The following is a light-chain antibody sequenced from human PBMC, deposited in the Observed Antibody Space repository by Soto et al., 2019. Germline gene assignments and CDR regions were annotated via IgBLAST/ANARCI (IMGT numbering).Light chain of an antibody. CDR2: GAS. V-gene: IGKV3-15*01. CDR1: QRVSSN. J-gene: IGKJ5*01. Sequence: EIVMTQSPANLSVSPGERATLSCRASQRVSSNLAWYQQKPGQAPRLLIYGASTRASGTPARFSGSGSGKMFPLPISSLPSEDFAVYYWQLYNFQITFGQGTLLEFK. CDR3: QLYNFQIT.